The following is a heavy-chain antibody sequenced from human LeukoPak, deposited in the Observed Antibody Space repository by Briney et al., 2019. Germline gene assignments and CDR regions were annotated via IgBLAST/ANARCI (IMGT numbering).Heavy chain of an antibody. CDR3: ARDCLYSGYDYVMRTANDAFDI. D-gene: IGHD5-12*01. CDR1: GFTFSNYW. Sequence: GGSLRLSCAASGFTFSNYWMNWVRQAPGKGLEWVANIKQDRSEKYCVASVKGRFTISRDNGKDSLYLQLNSLRAEDTAVYYCARDCLYSGYDYVMRTANDAFDIWGQGTMVTVSS. CDR2: IKQDRSEK. J-gene: IGHJ3*02. V-gene: IGHV3-7*01.